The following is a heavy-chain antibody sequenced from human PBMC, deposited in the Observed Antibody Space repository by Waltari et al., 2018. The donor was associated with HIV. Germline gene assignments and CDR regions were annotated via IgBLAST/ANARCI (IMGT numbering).Heavy chain of an antibody. Sequence: QVQLQESGPGLVKPSETLSLTCAVSGYSISSGYFWGWIRQPPGKGLEWIGSIYHSGITYYNPALKSRVTRSVDTSKNQFSLNLSFVTAADTAVYYCARDSYGSGRQFDYWGQGTLVTVSS. V-gene: IGHV4-38-2*02. CDR1: GYSISSGYF. D-gene: IGHD3-10*01. J-gene: IGHJ4*02. CDR2: IYHSGIT. CDR3: ARDSYGSGRQFDY.